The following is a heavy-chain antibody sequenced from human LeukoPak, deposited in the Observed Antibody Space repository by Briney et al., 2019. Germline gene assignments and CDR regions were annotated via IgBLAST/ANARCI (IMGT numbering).Heavy chain of an antibody. D-gene: IGHD6-13*01. CDR2: IYYSGST. CDR3: ARLRWGYSSPYYFDY. V-gene: IGHV4-59*01. Sequence: SETLSLTCTVSGGSISSYYWSWIRQPPGKGLEWIGYIYYSGSTNYNPSLKSRVTISVDTSKNQFSLKLSSVTAADTAVYYCARLRWGYSSPYYFDYWGQGTLVTVSS. J-gene: IGHJ4*02. CDR1: GGSISSYY.